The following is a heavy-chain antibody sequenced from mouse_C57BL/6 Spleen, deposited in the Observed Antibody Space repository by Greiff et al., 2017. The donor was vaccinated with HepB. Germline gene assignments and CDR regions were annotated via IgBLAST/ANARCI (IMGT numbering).Heavy chain of an antibody. Sequence: EVQLQQSGPVLVKPGASVKMSCKASGYTFTDYYMNWVKQSHGKSLEWIGVINPYNGGTSYNQKFKGKATLNVEKSSSTAYMELNSLTSEDSAVYYCARWRYYYGSSYAMDYWGQGTSVTVSS. D-gene: IGHD1-1*01. J-gene: IGHJ4*01. V-gene: IGHV1-19*01. CDR2: INPYNGGT. CDR1: GYTFTDYY. CDR3: ARWRYYYGSSYAMDY.